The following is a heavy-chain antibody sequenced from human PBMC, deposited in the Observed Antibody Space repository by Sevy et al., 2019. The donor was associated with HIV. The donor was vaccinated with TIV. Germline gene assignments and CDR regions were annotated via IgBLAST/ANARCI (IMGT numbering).Heavy chain of an antibody. CDR1: GFNVNDNY. CDR2: IHADGSS. J-gene: IGHJ6*02. CDR3: AADRRFCGNECYLYYYYGMDV. Sequence: GGSLRLSCAASGFNVNDNYMTWVRQAPGKGLEWVSIIHADGSSYYADSVKGPFTMSRDDSKNIVNLQMNSLRADDTAVYYCAADRRFCGNECYLYYYYGMDVWGQGTAVTVSS. V-gene: IGHV3-53*01. D-gene: IGHD3-16*02.